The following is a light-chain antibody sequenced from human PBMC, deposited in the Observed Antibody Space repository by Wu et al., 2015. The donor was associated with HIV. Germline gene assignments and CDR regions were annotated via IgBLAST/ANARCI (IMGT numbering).Light chain of an antibody. V-gene: IGKV3-20*01. CDR1: LSVTKNY. CDR3: HQYDDWPPFT. CDR2: GAS. J-gene: IGKJ3*01. Sequence: EIVLTQSPGTLSLSPGERATLSCRASLSVTKNYLAWYQQKPGQSPRLLISGASNRATGIPDRFSGSASGTDFTLTINSLQSEDFAVYYCHQYDDWPPFTFGPGTKVEIK.